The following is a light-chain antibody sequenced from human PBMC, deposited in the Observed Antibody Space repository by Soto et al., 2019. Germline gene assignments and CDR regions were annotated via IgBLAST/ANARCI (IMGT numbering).Light chain of an antibody. CDR2: DAS. Sequence: EIVLTQSPATLSLSPGERATLSCGASQSVISSYLAWYQQKPGLAPRLLIYDASTTATGIPDRFSGSGSGTDFTLTISRLEPEDFAVYYCQQYGSSHTFGPGTKVDIK. J-gene: IGKJ3*01. CDR3: QQYGSSHT. V-gene: IGKV3D-20*01. CDR1: QSVISSY.